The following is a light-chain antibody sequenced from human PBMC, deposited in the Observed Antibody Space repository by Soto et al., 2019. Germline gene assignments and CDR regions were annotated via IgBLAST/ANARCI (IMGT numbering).Light chain of an antibody. CDR2: SND. CDR3: NSFTTSSTYV. Sequence: QSVVTQPPSVSGTPGQRVTIFCSGRRSNIGSNLVYWYQQLPGTAPKLLIFSNDQRPSGVPDRFSGSRSGTSASLAISGLRSEDEGDYYCNSFTTSSTYVFGTGTKLTVL. V-gene: IGLV1-47*02. J-gene: IGLJ1*01. CDR1: RSNIGSNL.